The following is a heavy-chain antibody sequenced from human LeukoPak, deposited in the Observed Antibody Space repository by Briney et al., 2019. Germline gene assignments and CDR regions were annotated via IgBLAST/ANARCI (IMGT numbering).Heavy chain of an antibody. D-gene: IGHD2-8*01. J-gene: IGHJ6*03. Sequence: GGSPRLSCAASGFTFSSYAMSWVRQAPGKGLEWVSAISGSGGSTYYADSVKGRFTISRDNSKNTLYLQMNSLRAEDTAVYYCAKGTWDYYYMDVWGKGTTVTASS. V-gene: IGHV3-23*01. CDR3: AKGTWDYYYMDV. CDR2: ISGSGGST. CDR1: GFTFSSYA.